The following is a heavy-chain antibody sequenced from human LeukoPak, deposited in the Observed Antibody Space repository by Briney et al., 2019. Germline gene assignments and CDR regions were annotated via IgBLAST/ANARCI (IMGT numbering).Heavy chain of an antibody. CDR3: ARELNGYGYYFFDY. D-gene: IGHD3-16*01. Sequence: GGSLRLSCEVSGFPFTLYNMNWVRQAPGKGLEWLSYVSSSTNTIYYADSVKGRFTISRDNAKNSLYLQMNGLGAEDTAVYYCARELNGYGYYFFDYWGPGTLVTVSS. V-gene: IGHV3-48*04. CDR2: VSSSTNTI. CDR1: GFPFTLYN. J-gene: IGHJ4*02.